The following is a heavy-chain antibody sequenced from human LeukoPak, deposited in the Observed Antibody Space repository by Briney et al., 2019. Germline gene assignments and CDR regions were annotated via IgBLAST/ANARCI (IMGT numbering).Heavy chain of an antibody. CDR1: GFTFNYD. D-gene: IGHD1-1*01. Sequence: GGSLRLSCAASGFTFNYDMSWVRQPPGKGLEWVSSISGSGVVTSYAGSVKGRFTISRDNSKNTMYLQMNSLRVEDAAVYYCAKCYNWNDRGSAFDIWGQGTMVTVSS. J-gene: IGHJ3*02. CDR3: AKCYNWNDRGSAFDI. CDR2: ISGSGVVT. V-gene: IGHV3-23*01.